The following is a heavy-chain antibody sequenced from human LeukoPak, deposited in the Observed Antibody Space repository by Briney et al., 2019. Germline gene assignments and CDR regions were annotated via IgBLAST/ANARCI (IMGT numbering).Heavy chain of an antibody. J-gene: IGHJ4*02. CDR1: GYTFTTYG. V-gene: IGHV1-18*01. CDR2: IDAYNGNT. CDR3: ARDYAWGSYRFDY. Sequence: GASVKVSCKASGYTFTTYGISWVRQAPGQGLEWMGWIDAYNGNTKYAQKLQGRVSMTTDTSTSTAYMELRSLRSDDTAVYYCARDYAWGSYRFDYWGQGTLVTVSS. D-gene: IGHD3-16*01.